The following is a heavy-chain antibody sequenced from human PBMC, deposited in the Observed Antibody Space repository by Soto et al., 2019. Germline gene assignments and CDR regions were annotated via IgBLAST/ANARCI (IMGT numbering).Heavy chain of an antibody. V-gene: IGHV3-21*01. J-gene: IGHJ6*02. D-gene: IGHD6-13*01. CDR2: ISSSSSYI. CDR3: ARTYSSSWPYGMDV. Sequence: TGGSLRLSCAASGFTFSSYSMNWVRQAPGKGLEWVSSISSSSSYIYYADSVKGRFTISRDNAKNSLYLQMNSLRAEDTAVYYCARTYSSSWPYGMDVWGQGTTVTVSS. CDR1: GFTFSSYS.